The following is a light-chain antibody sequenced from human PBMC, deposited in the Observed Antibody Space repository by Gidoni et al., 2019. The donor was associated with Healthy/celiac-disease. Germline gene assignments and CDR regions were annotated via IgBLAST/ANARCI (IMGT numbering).Light chain of an antibody. Sequence: DIQLTPSPSSLSASVGDRVTITCRASQGISNSLAWYQQKPGKAPKLLLYAASRLESGVPSRFSGSGSGTDYTLTISSLQPEDFATYYCQQYYSTPWTFXXXTKVEIK. J-gene: IGKJ1*01. V-gene: IGKV1-NL1*01. CDR2: AAS. CDR3: QQYYSTPWT. CDR1: QGISNS.